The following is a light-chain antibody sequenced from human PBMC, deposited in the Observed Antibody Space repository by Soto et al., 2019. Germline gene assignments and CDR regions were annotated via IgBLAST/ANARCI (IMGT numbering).Light chain of an antibody. J-gene: IGKJ5*01. CDR3: QQSYSTPPIT. Sequence: DIQMTQSPSSLSASLGARVTITCRASQNIANYLNWYQQKPGKAPKVLIYAASGLQSGVPSRFSGSGSGTDFTLTISSLQPEDFAIYYCQQSYSTPPITFGQGTRLEIK. V-gene: IGKV1-39*01. CDR1: QNIANY. CDR2: AAS.